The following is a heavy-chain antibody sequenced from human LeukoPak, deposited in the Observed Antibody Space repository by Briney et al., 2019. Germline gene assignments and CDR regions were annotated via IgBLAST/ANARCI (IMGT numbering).Heavy chain of an antibody. Sequence: GGPLRLSCAASGFTFNTYNMNWVRQAPGKGLEWVANIKQDGNEKNYVDSVKGRFTISRDNAKNSLYLQMNSLRAEDTAVYYCAREPFWSGYYSNLHFDYWGQGTLVTVSS. J-gene: IGHJ4*02. CDR2: IKQDGNEK. CDR1: GFTFNTYN. D-gene: IGHD3-3*01. CDR3: AREPFWSGYYSNLHFDY. V-gene: IGHV3-7*01.